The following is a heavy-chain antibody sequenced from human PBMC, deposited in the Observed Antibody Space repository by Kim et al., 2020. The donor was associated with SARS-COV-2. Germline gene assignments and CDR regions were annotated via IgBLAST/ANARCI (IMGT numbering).Heavy chain of an antibody. CDR3: ARNGRGSGSSTPDY. Sequence: AQNFQGRVTMTRDTSTSTVYMELSSLRSEDTPVYYCARNGRGSGSSTPDYWGQGTLVTVSS. V-gene: IGHV1-46*01. J-gene: IGHJ4*02. D-gene: IGHD3-10*01.